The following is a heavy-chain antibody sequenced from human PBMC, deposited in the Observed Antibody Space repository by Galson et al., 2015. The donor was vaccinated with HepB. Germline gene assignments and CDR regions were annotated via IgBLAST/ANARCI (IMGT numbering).Heavy chain of an antibody. Sequence: SVKVSCKASGYTFTTYGISWVRQAPGQELEWMGWISTNNGNTNYPQKFQGRVTMTSDTSTSTAYMDLRSLRSDDTAVYYCARQGTTVTPVYYDMDVWGQGTTVTVSS. J-gene: IGHJ6*02. CDR2: ISTNNGNT. CDR1: GYTFTTYG. V-gene: IGHV1-18*04. D-gene: IGHD4-17*01. CDR3: ARQGTTVTPVYYDMDV.